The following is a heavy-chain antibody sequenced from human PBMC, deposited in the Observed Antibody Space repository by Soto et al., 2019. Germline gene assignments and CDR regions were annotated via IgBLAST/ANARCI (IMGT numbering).Heavy chain of an antibody. V-gene: IGHV3-23*01. CDR2: ISGSGGTT. CDR3: AKTPRQWLVYFDY. Sequence: EVQLLESGGGLVQPGGSLRLSCAASGFTFSNYAIAWVRQAPGKGLEWVSGISGSGGTTYYADSVQGRFTISRDNSKDTLHLQMNSLRGEDTAVYYCAKTPRQWLVYFDYWGQGALVTVSS. D-gene: IGHD6-19*01. CDR1: GFTFSNYA. J-gene: IGHJ4*02.